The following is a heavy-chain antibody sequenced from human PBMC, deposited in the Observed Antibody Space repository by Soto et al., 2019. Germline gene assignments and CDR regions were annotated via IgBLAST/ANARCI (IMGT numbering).Heavy chain of an antibody. J-gene: IGHJ4*02. CDR1: GFTFSNYA. V-gene: IGHV3-64D*06. Sequence: PXXSLRLSFSASGFTFSNYAMHWVRQAPGKGLEYVSAISSNGGNTYYADSVKGRFTISRDNSKNTLYLQMSSLRTEDTAVYYCVKAVFSGYYYVPFDYWGQGTLVTVSS. CDR2: ISSNGGNT. D-gene: IGHD3-22*01. CDR3: VKAVFSGYYYVPFDY.